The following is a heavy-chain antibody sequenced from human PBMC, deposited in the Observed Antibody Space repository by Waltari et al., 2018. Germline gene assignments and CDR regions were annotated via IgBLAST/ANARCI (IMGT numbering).Heavy chain of an antibody. CDR3: ARDVRFLEWLSLIPPSYFDY. V-gene: IGHV1-18*01. J-gene: IGHJ4*02. Sequence: QVQLVQSGAEVKKPGASVKVSCKASGYTFTSYGISWVRQAPGQGLEWMEWISAYNGNTNYAQKLQGRVTMTTDTSTSTAYMELRSLRSDDTAVYYCARDVRFLEWLSLIPPSYFDYWGQGTLVTVSS. CDR1: GYTFTSYG. D-gene: IGHD3-3*01. CDR2: ISAYNGNT.